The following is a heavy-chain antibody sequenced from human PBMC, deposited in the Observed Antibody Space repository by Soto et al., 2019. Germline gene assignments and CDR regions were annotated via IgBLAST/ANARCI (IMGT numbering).Heavy chain of an antibody. D-gene: IGHD2-2*01. V-gene: IGHV5-10-1*01. CDR2: IDPSDSYT. Sequence: ASVKVSCKASGYTFTSYYMHWVRQVPGKGLEWMGRIDPSDSYTNYSPSFQGHVTISADKSISTAYLQWSSLKASDTAMYYCARHSNQLLGFDYWGQGTLVTVSS. CDR1: GYTFTSYY. J-gene: IGHJ4*02. CDR3: ARHSNQLLGFDY.